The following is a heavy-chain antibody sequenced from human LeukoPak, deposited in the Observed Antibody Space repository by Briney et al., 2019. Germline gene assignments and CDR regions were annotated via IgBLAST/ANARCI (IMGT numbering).Heavy chain of an antibody. D-gene: IGHD3-22*01. CDR2: ISYDGSNK. CDR1: GFTFKNYV. Sequence: GGSLRLSCAASGFTFKNYVMHWVRQAPGKGLEWVAIISYDGSNKYYADSVKGRFTISRDNSKNTLYLQMNSLRAEDTAMYYCARDGGYYDSSGSYFDYWGQGTLVTVSS. CDR3: ARDGGYYDSSGSYFDY. V-gene: IGHV3-30*04. J-gene: IGHJ4*02.